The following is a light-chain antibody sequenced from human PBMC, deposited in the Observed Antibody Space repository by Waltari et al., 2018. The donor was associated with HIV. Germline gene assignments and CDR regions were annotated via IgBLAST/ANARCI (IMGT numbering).Light chain of an antibody. J-gene: IGKJ5*01. Sequence: DIVLTQNPPSSPVTLGQPASISCRSSHTLVHSDGNIYLSWLQQRPGQPPRLLIYKAPKRVSGVPDRFSGSGTGRDFTLKINKVEVEDIATYYCMQAKQLPLTFGQGTRLEIK. CDR3: MQAKQLPLT. V-gene: IGKV2-24*01. CDR1: HTLVHSDGNIY. CDR2: KAP.